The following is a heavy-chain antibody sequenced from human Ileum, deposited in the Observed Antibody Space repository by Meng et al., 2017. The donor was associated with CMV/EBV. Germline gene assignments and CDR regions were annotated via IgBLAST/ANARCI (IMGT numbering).Heavy chain of an antibody. Sequence: SETLSLTCTVSGGSVSSGSSYWSWIRLPPGRGLEWIGYIYYSGSTNYNPSLKSRVTISVDTSKNQISLRLSSVTAADTAVYYCARAIVTDLYNMDVWGQGTMVTVSS. V-gene: IGHV4-61*01. D-gene: IGHD1-26*01. CDR1: GGSVSSGSSY. CDR3: ARAIVTDLYNMDV. CDR2: IYYSGST. J-gene: IGHJ6*02.